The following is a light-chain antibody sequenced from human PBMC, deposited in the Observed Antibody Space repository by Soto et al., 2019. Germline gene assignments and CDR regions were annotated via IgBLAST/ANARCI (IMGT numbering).Light chain of an antibody. J-gene: IGKJ4*01. CDR2: AAS. V-gene: IGKV1-39*01. CDR1: QSISTY. CDR3: PHGYSTPLT. Sequence: DIQMTQSPSSLSASVGDRVTITCRASQSISTYLHWYQQKPGKAPNLLIYAASTLQSGVPSRFSGSGSGTDFTLTISSLQTQDFATYYCPHGYSTPLTFGGGTQVDIK.